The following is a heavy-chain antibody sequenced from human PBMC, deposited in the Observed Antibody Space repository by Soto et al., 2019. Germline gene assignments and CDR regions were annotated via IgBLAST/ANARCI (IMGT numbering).Heavy chain of an antibody. V-gene: IGHV4-34*01. CDR1: GGSFSDYY. J-gene: IGHJ6*02. D-gene: IGHD5-12*01. Sequence: SETLSLTCAVYGGSFSDYYWSWIRQPPGKGLEWIGEINHSGSTNYNPSLKSRVTISVDTSKNQFSLKLSSVTAADTAVYYCARDYYRFNSGYGFSMDVWGQGTTVT. CDR2: INHSGST. CDR3: ARDYYRFNSGYGFSMDV.